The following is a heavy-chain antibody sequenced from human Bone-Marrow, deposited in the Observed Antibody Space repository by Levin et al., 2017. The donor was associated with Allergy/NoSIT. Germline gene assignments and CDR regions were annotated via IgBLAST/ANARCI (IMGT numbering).Heavy chain of an antibody. V-gene: IGHV3-72*01. J-gene: IGHJ4*02. CDR3: ARGQGNYYGSGSYYDY. Sequence: GGSLRLSCAVSGFSFSDHYMDWVRQAPGKGLEWVGRTRNKANSDTTEYAASVKGSFTISRDDSKNSLYLQMNSLKTEDTAVYFCARGQGNYYGSGSYYDYWGQGTLVTVSS. D-gene: IGHD3-10*01. CDR1: GFSFSDHY. CDR2: TRNKANSDTT.